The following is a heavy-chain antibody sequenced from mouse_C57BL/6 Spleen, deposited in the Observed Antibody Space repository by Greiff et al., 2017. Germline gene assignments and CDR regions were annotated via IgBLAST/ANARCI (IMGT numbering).Heavy chain of an antibody. CDR3: ARGLLTVVATDYFDY. D-gene: IGHD1-1*01. V-gene: IGHV1-52*01. CDR1: GYTFTSYW. Sequence: VQLQQPGAELVRPGSSVKLSCKASGYTFTSYWMHWVKQRPIQGLEWIGNIDPSDSETHYNQKFKDKATLTVDKSSSTAYMQLSSLTSEDSAVYYCARGLLTVVATDYFDYWGQGTTLTVSS. J-gene: IGHJ2*01. CDR2: IDPSDSET.